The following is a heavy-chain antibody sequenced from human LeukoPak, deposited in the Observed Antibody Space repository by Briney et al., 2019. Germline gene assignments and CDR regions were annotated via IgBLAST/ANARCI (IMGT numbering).Heavy chain of an antibody. CDR3: ARGLNYYDSSGYRPVGGAFDI. CDR2: IYYSGST. V-gene: IGHV4-59*01. J-gene: IGHJ3*02. Sequence: SETLSLTCTVSGGSISGYYWSWIRQPPGKGLEWIGYIYYSGSTNCNPSLKSRVTISVDTSKNQFSLKLSSVTAADTAVYYCARGLNYYDSSGYRPVGGAFDIWGQGTMVTVSS. CDR1: GGSISGYY. D-gene: IGHD3-22*01.